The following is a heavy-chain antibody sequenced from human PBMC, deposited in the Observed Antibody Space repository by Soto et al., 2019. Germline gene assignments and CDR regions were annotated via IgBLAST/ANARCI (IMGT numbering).Heavy chain of an antibody. CDR2: ILSKTAGETT. CDR3: TSLCAGGSDY. V-gene: IGHV3-15*01. D-gene: IGHD2-8*02. Sequence: EVQLVESGGGLVKPGGSLRLSCSASGFTFSNAWMSWVRQAPGKGLEWVGRILSKTAGETTDYAAPVKGRFTISRDDSKNTLFLQMNSLKTEDTAVYYCTSLCAGGSDYWGPGTLVTVSS. J-gene: IGHJ4*02. CDR1: GFTFSNAW.